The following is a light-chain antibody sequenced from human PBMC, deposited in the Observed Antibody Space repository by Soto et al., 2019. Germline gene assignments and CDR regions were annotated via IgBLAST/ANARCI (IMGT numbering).Light chain of an antibody. V-gene: IGKV3-20*01. CDR3: QQYGSSPLT. CDR2: DAS. Sequence: EIVLTQSPGTLSLSPGERATLSCRASQSVSSSYLAWYQQKPGQAPRLLIYDASSRATGIPDRFSGSGSGTDCTLTISRLEPDDFAVYYCQQYGSSPLTFGGGTKVEIK. CDR1: QSVSSSY. J-gene: IGKJ4*01.